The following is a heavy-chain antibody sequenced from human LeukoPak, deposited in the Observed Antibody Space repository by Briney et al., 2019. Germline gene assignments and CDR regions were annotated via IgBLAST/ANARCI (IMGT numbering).Heavy chain of an antibody. V-gene: IGHV3-30*18. CDR3: AKDSSSSDFDY. J-gene: IGHJ4*02. D-gene: IGHD6-6*01. CDR1: EFSVGSNY. Sequence: GGSLRLSCAASEFSVGSNYMTWVRQAPGQGLEWVAVISYDGSNKYYADSVKGRFTISRDNSKNTLYLQMNSLRADDTAVYYCAKDSSSSDFDYWGQGTLVTVSS. CDR2: ISYDGSNK.